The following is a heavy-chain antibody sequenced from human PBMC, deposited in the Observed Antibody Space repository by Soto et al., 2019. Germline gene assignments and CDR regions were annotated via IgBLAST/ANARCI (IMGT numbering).Heavy chain of an antibody. CDR1: GGSISSDDYY. V-gene: IGHV4-61*08. J-gene: IGHJ5*02. D-gene: IGHD3-16*02. Sequence: PSETLSLTCTVSGGSISSDDYYWSWIRQPPGKGLEWIGYIYYSGSTNYNPSLKSRVTISVDTSKNQFSLKLSSVTAADTAVYYCARGHYIWGSYRRDRFDPWGQGTLVTVSS. CDR3: ARGHYIWGSYRRDRFDP. CDR2: IYYSGST.